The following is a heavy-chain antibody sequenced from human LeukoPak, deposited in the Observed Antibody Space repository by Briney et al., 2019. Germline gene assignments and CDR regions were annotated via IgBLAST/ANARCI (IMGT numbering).Heavy chain of an antibody. CDR3: ARDHMPMVRENWFDP. J-gene: IGHJ5*02. V-gene: IGHV3-30-3*01. CDR2: ISYDGSNK. Sequence: GRSLRLSCAASGFTFSSYAMHWVRQAPGKGLEWVAVISYDGSNKYYADSVKGRFTISRDTSKSTLYLQLNSLRAEDTAVYYCARDHMPMVRENWFDPWGQGTLVTVSS. CDR1: GFTFSSYA. D-gene: IGHD3-10*01.